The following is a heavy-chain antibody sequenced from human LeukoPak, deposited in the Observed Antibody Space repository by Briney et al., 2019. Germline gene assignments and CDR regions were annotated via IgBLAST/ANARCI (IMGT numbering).Heavy chain of an antibody. J-gene: IGHJ1*01. V-gene: IGHV1-8*01. CDR3: ASGIAAAGSRAYFQH. CDR1: GYTFTSYD. D-gene: IGHD6-13*01. Sequence: GASVKVSCKASGYTFTSYDINWVRQATGQGLEWMGWMNPNSGNTGYAQKFQGRVTMTRNTSISTAYMELSSLRAEDTAVYYCASGIAAAGSRAYFQHWGQGTLVTVSS. CDR2: MNPNSGNT.